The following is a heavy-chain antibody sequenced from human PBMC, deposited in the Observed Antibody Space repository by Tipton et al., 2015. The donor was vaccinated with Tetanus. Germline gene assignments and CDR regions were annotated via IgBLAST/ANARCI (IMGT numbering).Heavy chain of an antibody. Sequence: EVQLVQSGGEVKKPGESLKISCKGSRYIFTNYWIGWVRQMPGKGLEWMGIIYPADSDTRYSPSFQGQVTISVDKSINTAYLQWSSLKASDTSMFYCARAHCSDGVCNFDFWGQGALVTVAS. D-gene: IGHD2-8*01. CDR2: IYPADSDT. CDR1: RYIFTNYW. V-gene: IGHV5-51*01. CDR3: ARAHCSDGVCNFDF. J-gene: IGHJ4*02.